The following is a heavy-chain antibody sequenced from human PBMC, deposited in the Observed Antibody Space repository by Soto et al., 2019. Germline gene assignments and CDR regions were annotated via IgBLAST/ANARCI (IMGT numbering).Heavy chain of an antibody. CDR2: IYPGDSDT. Sequence: GESLKISCKGSGYSFTSYWIGWVRQMPGKGLEWMGIIYPGDSDTRYSPSFQGQVTISADKSISTAYLQWSSLKASDTAMYYCARQQVSGSYYYYYGRDVWGQGTTVTVSS. CDR3: ARQQVSGSYYYYYGRDV. CDR1: GYSFTSYW. D-gene: IGHD1-26*01. J-gene: IGHJ6*02. V-gene: IGHV5-51*01.